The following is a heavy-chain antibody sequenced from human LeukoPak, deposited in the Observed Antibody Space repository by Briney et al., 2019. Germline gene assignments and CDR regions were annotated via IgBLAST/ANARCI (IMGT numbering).Heavy chain of an antibody. J-gene: IGHJ6*02. D-gene: IGHD2-2*03. Sequence: GASVKVSCKASGYTFTSYGISWVRQAPGQGLEWMGWISAYYGNTNYAQKLQGRVTMTTDTSTSTAYMELSSLRSEDTAVYYCARLGGYCSSTSCPPHYYYGMDDWGQGTTVTVSS. V-gene: IGHV1-18*01. CDR3: ARLGGYCSSTSCPPHYYYGMDD. CDR2: ISAYYGNT. CDR1: GYTFTSYG.